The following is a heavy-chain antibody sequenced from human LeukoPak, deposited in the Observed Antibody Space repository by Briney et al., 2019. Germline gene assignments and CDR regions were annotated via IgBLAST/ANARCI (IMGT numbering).Heavy chain of an antibody. D-gene: IGHD7-27*01. CDR2: IQYDGSNK. V-gene: IGHV3-30*02. CDR3: AKGINWGYYFDY. CDR1: GFTFSSYG. J-gene: IGHJ4*02. Sequence: GGSLRLSCAASGFTFSSYGMHWVRQAPGKGLEWVTFIQYDGSNKYYADSVKGRFTISRDNSKNTLFLQMNSLRAEDTAVHYCAKGINWGYYFDYWGQGTLVTVSS.